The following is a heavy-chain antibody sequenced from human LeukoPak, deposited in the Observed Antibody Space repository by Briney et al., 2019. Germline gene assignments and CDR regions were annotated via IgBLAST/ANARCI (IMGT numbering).Heavy chain of an antibody. D-gene: IGHD6-19*01. CDR1: VGSISSSGYY. CDR3: ARHRDQWLAAFDY. Sequence: SESLSLTCTVSVGSISSSGYYWGWIRQPPGKGLEWIGSIHYSGNTYYNSSLKSRVTISVDTSKNQFSLKLSSVTAADTAVYYCARHRDQWLAAFDYWGQGTLVTVSS. V-gene: IGHV4-39*01. CDR2: IHYSGNT. J-gene: IGHJ4*02.